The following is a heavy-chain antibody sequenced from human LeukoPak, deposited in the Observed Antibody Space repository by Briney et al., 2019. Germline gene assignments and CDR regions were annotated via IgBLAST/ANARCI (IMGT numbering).Heavy chain of an antibody. J-gene: IGHJ4*02. Sequence: GESLKISCQGSGYGFVNYWIGWVRQMPGKGLELMGIIFPGDSTTRYSPSFQGQVTISADKSVSTAYLQWSSLRASDTAIYCCARFGGPTFGNWYFDYWGQGALVTVSS. CDR2: IFPGDSTT. D-gene: IGHD2/OR15-2a*01. V-gene: IGHV5-51*01. CDR3: ARFGGPTFGNWYFDY. CDR1: GYGFVNYW.